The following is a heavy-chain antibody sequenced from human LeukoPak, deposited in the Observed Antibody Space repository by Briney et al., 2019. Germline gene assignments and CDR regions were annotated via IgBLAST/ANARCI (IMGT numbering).Heavy chain of an antibody. Sequence: GGSLRPSCAASGFTFSSYGMHWVRQAPGKGLEWVAVIWYDGSNKYYADSVKGRFTISRVNSKNTLYLQMNSLRAEDTAVYYCARDRSSSSWRDYYYYMDVWGKGTTVTVSS. CDR2: IWYDGSNK. CDR1: GFTFSSYG. V-gene: IGHV3-33*01. CDR3: ARDRSSSSWRDYYYYMDV. D-gene: IGHD6-6*01. J-gene: IGHJ6*03.